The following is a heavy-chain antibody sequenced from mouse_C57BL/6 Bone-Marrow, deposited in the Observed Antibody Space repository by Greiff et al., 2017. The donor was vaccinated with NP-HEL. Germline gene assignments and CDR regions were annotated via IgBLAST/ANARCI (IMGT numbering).Heavy chain of an antibody. D-gene: IGHD1-1*01. CDR3: ARKAYYGRSYEFAY. Sequence: VQLQQSGAELVKPGASVKLSCKASGYTFTTYWMQWVKQRPGQGLEWIGEIDPSDSYTNYNQKFKGKATLTVDTSSSTAYMQLSSLTSEDSAVYYCARKAYYGRSYEFAYGGQGTLVTVST. V-gene: IGHV1-50*01. CDR1: GYTFTTYW. J-gene: IGHJ3*01. CDR2: IDPSDSYT.